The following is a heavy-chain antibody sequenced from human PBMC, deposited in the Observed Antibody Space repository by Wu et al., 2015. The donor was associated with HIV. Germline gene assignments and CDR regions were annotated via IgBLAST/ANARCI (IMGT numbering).Heavy chain of an antibody. Sequence: QVQLVQSGAEVTKPGSSVKIFCKPSGGTFSNYAISWVRQAPGQGLEWMGGITPIFTAAKYAQKFQGRVTITRDESTSTAYMELSSLRSEDTAVYYCARGRGQYYYDSSGYYGGFDPWGQGTLVTVSS. V-gene: IGHV1-69*05. J-gene: IGHJ5*02. CDR1: GGTFSNYA. CDR2: ITPIFTAA. D-gene: IGHD3-22*01. CDR3: ARGRGQYYYDSSGYYGGFDP.